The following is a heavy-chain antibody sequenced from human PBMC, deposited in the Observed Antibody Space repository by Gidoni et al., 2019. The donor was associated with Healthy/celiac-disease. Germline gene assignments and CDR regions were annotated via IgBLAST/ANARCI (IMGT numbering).Heavy chain of an antibody. Sequence: QPPGKGLEWIGYIYYSGSTNYNPSLKSRVTISVDTSKNQFSLKLSSVTAADTAVYYGATSKGVAGDFKHWGQAPWSPSPQ. V-gene: IGHV4-59*01. D-gene: IGHD6-19*01. J-gene: IGHJ1*01. CDR3: ATSKGVAGDFKH. CDR2: IYYSGST.